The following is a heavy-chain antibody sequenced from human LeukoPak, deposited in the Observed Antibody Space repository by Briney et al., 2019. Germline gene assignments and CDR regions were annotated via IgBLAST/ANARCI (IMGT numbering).Heavy chain of an antibody. CDR3: GNLGIAMIGGV. CDR2: ISSSSSYI. J-gene: IGHJ6*03. D-gene: IGHD3-10*02. Sequence: GGSLRLSCAASGFTFSSYSMNWVRQAPGKGLEWVSSISSSSSYIDYADSVKGRFTIYRDNDKNSLYLQMNSLIANHTHVYYCGNLGIAMIGGVWGKGTTVTMSS. CDR1: GFTFSSYS. V-gene: IGHV3-21*01.